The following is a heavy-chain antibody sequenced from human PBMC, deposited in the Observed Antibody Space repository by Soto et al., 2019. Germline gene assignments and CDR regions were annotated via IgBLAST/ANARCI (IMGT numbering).Heavy chain of an antibody. CDR3: ARGDSTDCSNGVCSFFYNHDMDV. Sequence: GASVKVSCKTSGYSFTDYHIHWVRQAPGQGLEWLGRINPKSGGTSTAQKFQGWVTMTTDTSISTASMELTRLTSDDTAIYYCARGDSTDCSNGVCSFFYNHDMDVWGQGTTVTVSS. CDR2: INPKSGGT. CDR1: GYSFTDYH. V-gene: IGHV1-2*04. D-gene: IGHD2-8*01. J-gene: IGHJ6*02.